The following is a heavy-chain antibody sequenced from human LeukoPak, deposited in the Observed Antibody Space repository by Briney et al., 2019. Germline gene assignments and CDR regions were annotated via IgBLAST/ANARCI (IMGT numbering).Heavy chain of an antibody. CDR3: ARQTSYTSTTHYFDY. J-gene: IGHJ4*02. V-gene: IGHV4-38-2*02. D-gene: IGHD6-13*01. CDR1: GCSISSAYH. Sequence: PSETLSLTCNVSGCSISSAYHWGWIRQPPGKGLEWIGSIHHSGSTYYNPSLKSRVTLSVDTSKNQLSLKLSSVTAADTAVYYCARQTSYTSTTHYFDYWGQGSLVTVSS. CDR2: IHHSGST.